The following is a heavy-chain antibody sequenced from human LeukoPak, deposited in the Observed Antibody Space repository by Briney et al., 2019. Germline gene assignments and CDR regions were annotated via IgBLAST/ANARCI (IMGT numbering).Heavy chain of an antibody. CDR2: IKQDGSEK. V-gene: IGHV3-7*01. D-gene: IGHD3-22*01. CDR3: ARGIAPYYYDSSGYYSPYYYYYMDV. Sequence: GGSLRLSCAASGFAFSSYWMSWVPQAPGKGLEWVANIKQDGSEKYYVDSVKGRFTISRDNAKNSLYLQMNSLRAEDTAVYYCARGIAPYYYDSSGYYSPYYYYYMDVWGKGTTVTVSS. J-gene: IGHJ6*03. CDR1: GFAFSSYW.